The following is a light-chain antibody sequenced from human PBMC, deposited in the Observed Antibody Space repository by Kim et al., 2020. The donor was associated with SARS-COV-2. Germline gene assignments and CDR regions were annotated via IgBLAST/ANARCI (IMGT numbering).Light chain of an antibody. CDR3: SSYTSSSGV. CDR2: DVS. Sequence: QSALTQPASVSGSPGQSITISCTGTSSDIGGYNYVSWYQQHPGKAPKLMIYDVSERPSGVSNRFSGSKSGNTASLTISGLQAEDEADYYCSSYTSSSGVFGGGTQLTVL. J-gene: IGLJ2*01. CDR1: SSDIGGYNY. V-gene: IGLV2-14*01.